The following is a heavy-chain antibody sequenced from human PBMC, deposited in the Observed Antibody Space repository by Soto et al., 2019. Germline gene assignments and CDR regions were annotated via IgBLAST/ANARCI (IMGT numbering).Heavy chain of an antibody. J-gene: IGHJ6*02. CDR1: GGSISSYY. D-gene: IGHD3-10*01. V-gene: IGHV4-59*08. Sequence: QVQLQESGPGLVKPSETLSHSCTVSGGSISSYYWSWFRQSPGKRMEWIGYVHHSWGSSYNPSLQSRVAISLDTSKSQFSLKVTSVTATDTAVYYCARQGFGPLHGLVDVWGQGTTVTVSS. CDR2: VHHSWGS. CDR3: ARQGFGPLHGLVDV.